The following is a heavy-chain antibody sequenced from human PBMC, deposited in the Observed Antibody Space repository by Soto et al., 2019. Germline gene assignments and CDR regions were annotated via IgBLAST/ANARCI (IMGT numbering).Heavy chain of an antibody. J-gene: IGHJ4*02. V-gene: IGHV1-46*03. Sequence: QVQLVQSGAEVKKPGASVKVSCKASGYTFTSYYMHWVRQAPGQGLEWMGIINPSGGSTSYAQKFQGRVTMTRDTSTSTVYMELSSLRSEDMAVYYCARTYELESGSTSCPDYWGQGTLVTVSS. CDR2: INPSGGST. D-gene: IGHD2-2*01. CDR1: GYTFTSYY. CDR3: ARTYELESGSTSCPDY.